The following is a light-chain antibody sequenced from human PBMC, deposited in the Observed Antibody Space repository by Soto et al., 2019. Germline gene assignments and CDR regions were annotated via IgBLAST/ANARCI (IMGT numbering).Light chain of an antibody. CDR3: QEYNSDWA. CDR2: EAS. Sequence: DIQMTQSPSTLSASVGDIVTITCRASQSIHSWLAWYQQKPGKAPKLLIYEASKLESGVPSRFSGSGSGTDYPLTNSSLQPDDVATYYCQEYNSDWAFGQGTKVEIK. J-gene: IGKJ1*01. CDR1: QSIHSW. V-gene: IGKV1-5*03.